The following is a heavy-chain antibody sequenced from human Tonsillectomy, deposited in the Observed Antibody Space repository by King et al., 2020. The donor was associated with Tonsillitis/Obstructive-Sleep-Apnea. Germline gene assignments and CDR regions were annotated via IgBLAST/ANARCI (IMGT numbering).Heavy chain of an antibody. V-gene: IGHV3-74*01. D-gene: IGHD3-3*01. CDR3: AREEGGFWSGPSWWYYYYYMDV. CDR2: INSDGSST. J-gene: IGHJ6*03. CDR1: GFTFSSYW. Sequence: VQLVESGGGLVQPGGSLRLSCAASGFTFSSYWMHWVRQAPGKGLVWVSRINSDGSSTSYADSVKGRFTISRDNAKNTLYLQMNSLRAEDTAVYYCAREEGGFWSGPSWWYYYYYMDVWGKGTTVTVSS.